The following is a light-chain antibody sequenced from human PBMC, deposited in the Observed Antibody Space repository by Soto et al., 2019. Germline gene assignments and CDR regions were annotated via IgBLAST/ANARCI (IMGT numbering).Light chain of an antibody. CDR2: AAS. J-gene: IGKJ1*01. Sequence: EIVLTQSPGTRSLSPGERATLYCRASQSVRNNYLAWYQQRPGQAPRLLIYAASSRATGIPDRFSGSGSGTDFTLTISRLEPEDFAVYYCQQYGTSPRTFGQGTKVDIK. V-gene: IGKV3-20*01. CDR3: QQYGTSPRT. CDR1: QSVRNNY.